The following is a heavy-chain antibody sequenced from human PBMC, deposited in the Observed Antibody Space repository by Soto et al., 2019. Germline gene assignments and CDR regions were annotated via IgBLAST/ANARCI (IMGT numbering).Heavy chain of an antibody. V-gene: IGHV4-59*08. CDR2: IYDSENI. D-gene: IGHD5-12*01. CDR3: VRHAQWIIRAY. Sequence: SATLSLTCTVSGDSVRSDYWSWIRQPPGKGLEWIGYIYDSENINYNPSLKSRVTISVDTSKNQFSLKLSSVTAADTAVYYCVRHAQWIIRAYWGQGSLVTVS. CDR1: GDSVRSDY. J-gene: IGHJ4*02.